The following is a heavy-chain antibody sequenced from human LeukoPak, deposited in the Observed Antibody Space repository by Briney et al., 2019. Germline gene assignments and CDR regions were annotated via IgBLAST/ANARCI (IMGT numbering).Heavy chain of an antibody. J-gene: IGHJ4*02. V-gene: IGHV3-23*01. CDR3: AKSDFDWLLKSPFGY. CDR1: GFTFSSYA. D-gene: IGHD3-9*01. CDR2: ISGSGGST. Sequence: GGSLRLSCAASGFTFSSYAMSWVRQAPGKGLEWVSAISGSGGSTYCADSVKGRFTISRDNSKNTLYLQMNSLRAEDTAVYYCAKSDFDWLLKSPFGYWGQGTLVTVSS.